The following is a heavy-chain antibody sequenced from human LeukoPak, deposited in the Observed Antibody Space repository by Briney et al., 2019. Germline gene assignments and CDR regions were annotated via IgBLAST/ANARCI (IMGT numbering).Heavy chain of an antibody. CDR2: IFPGDSDT. CDR3: ARLRDNWEDY. CDR1: GYTFTSYW. D-gene: IGHD1-20*01. Sequence: GESLKTSCKGSGYTFTSYWIVWVRQMPGKGPEWMGMIFPGDSDTKYSPSFEGQITISADKSISSAYLQWSSLKASDTAIYYCARLRDNWEDYWGQGTLVTVSS. V-gene: IGHV5-51*01. J-gene: IGHJ4*02.